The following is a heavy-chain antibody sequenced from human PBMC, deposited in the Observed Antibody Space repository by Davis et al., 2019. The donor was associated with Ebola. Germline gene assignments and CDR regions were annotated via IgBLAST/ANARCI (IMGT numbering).Heavy chain of an antibody. Sequence: SETLSLTCTVSGGSISSYYWSWIRQPPGKGLEWTGYIYYSGSTNYNPSLKSRVTISVDTSKNQFSLKLSSVTAADTAVYYCARGASSSSVSALWDYWGQGTLVTVSS. D-gene: IGHD6-6*01. CDR3: ARGASSSSVSALWDY. V-gene: IGHV4-59*12. CDR1: GGSISSYY. CDR2: IYYSGST. J-gene: IGHJ4*02.